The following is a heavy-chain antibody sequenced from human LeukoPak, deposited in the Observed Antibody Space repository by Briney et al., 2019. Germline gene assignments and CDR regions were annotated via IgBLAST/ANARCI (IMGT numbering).Heavy chain of an antibody. J-gene: IGHJ4*02. V-gene: IGHV1-69*13. D-gene: IGHD5-18*01. CDR3: ARGDSYGLVYFDY. CDR2: IIPIFGTA. CDR1: GGTFSSYA. Sequence: AASVTVSCKASGGTFSSYAISWVRQAPGQGLEWMGGIIPIFGTANYAQKFQGRVTITADESTSTAYMELSSLRSEDTAVYYCARGDSYGLVYFDYWGQGTLVTVSS.